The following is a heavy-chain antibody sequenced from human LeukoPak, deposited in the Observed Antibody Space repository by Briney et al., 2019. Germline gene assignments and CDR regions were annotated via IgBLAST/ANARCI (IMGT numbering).Heavy chain of an antibody. J-gene: IGHJ4*02. V-gene: IGHV3-11*05. CDR3: ARDLVSVTMVRGAFDY. Sequence: PGGSLRLSCAASGFTFSGYYMSWIRQAPGKGLEWVSYISSSSSYTNYADSVKGRFTISRDNAKNSLYLQMNSLRAEDTAVYYCARDLVSVTMVRGAFDYWGQGTLVTVSS. CDR1: GFTFSGYY. D-gene: IGHD3-10*01. CDR2: ISSSSSYT.